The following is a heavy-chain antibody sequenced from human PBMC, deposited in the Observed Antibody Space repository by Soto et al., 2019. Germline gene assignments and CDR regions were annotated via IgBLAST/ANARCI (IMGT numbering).Heavy chain of an antibody. CDR3: ARLGDSSGWHINWFDP. D-gene: IGHD6-19*01. CDR1: GGSISSSSYY. CDR2: IYYSGST. J-gene: IGHJ5*02. Sequence: SLTCTVSGGSISSSSYYWGWIRQPPGKGLEWIGSIYYSGSTYYNPSLKSRVTISVDTSKNQFSLKLSSVTAADTAVYYCARLGDSSGWHINWFDPWGQGTLVTVSS. V-gene: IGHV4-39*01.